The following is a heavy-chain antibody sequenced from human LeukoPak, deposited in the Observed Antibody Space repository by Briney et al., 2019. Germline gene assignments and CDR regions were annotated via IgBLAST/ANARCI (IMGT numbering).Heavy chain of an antibody. J-gene: IGHJ2*01. D-gene: IGHD3-10*01. Sequence: GGSLRLSWAPTGFTFGDYNMHWVRQPPGRGLEWVSGIGGNIGSIGYADSVKGRFTISRDNAKNSLYLQMNSLRAEDTALYYCAKDMLYYYGSGTPRGYFDLWGRGTLVTVSS. V-gene: IGHV3-9*01. CDR3: AKDMLYYYGSGTPRGYFDL. CDR2: IGGNIGSI. CDR1: GFTFGDYN.